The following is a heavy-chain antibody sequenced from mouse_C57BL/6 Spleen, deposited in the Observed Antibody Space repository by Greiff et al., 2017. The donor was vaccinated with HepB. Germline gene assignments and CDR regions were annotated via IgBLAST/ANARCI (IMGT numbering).Heavy chain of an antibody. CDR3: ARANYGNFYWYFDV. D-gene: IGHD2-1*01. V-gene: IGHV5-16*01. CDR1: GFTFSDYY. J-gene: IGHJ1*03. Sequence: EVKLMESEGGLVQPGSSMKLSCTASGFTFSDYYMAWVRQVPEKGLEWVANINYDGSSTYYLDSLKSRFIISRDNAKNILYLQMSSLKSEDTATYYCARANYGNFYWYFDVWGTGTTVTVSS. CDR2: INYDGSST.